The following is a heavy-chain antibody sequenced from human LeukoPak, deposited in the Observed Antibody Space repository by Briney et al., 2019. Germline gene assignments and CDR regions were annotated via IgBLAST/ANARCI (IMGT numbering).Heavy chain of an antibody. J-gene: IGHJ4*02. CDR2: MNTDGSRI. D-gene: IGHD2-8*02. CDR3: ASDFTGPDDY. CDR1: GFTFSRYW. V-gene: IGHV3-74*01. Sequence: PGGSLRLSCAASGFTFSRYWMHWVRHAPGKGLVWVSRMNTDGSRIDYADSVKGRFTISRDNAKSTLYLQMNSLGVEDTAVYSCASDFTGPDDYWGQGTLVTVSS.